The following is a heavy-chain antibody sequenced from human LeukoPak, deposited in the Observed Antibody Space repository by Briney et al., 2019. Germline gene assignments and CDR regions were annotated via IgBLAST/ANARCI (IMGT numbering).Heavy chain of an antibody. CDR1: GGSFSGYY. D-gene: IGHD3-22*01. V-gene: IGHV4-34*01. J-gene: IGHJ2*01. CDR2: INHSGST. CDR3: ATSYYDPFDL. Sequence: SETLSLTCAVYGGSFSGYYWSWIRQPPGKGLEWIGEINHSGSTNYNPSLKSRVTISVDTSKNQFSLKLSSATAADTAVYYCATSYYDPFDLWGRGTLVTVSS.